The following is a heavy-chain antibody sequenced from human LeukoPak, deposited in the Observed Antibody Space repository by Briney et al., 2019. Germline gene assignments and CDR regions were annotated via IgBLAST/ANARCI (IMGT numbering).Heavy chain of an antibody. CDR2: ISSSSSTI. V-gene: IGHV3-48*01. Sequence: GGSLRLSFAASGFTFSSYSMNWVRQAPGKGLEWVSYISSSSSTIYYADSVKGRFTISRDNAKNSLYLQMNSLRAEDTAVYYCAREPGRGIAAGDAFDIWGQGTMVTVSS. CDR3: AREPGRGIAAGDAFDI. CDR1: GFTFSSYS. J-gene: IGHJ3*02. D-gene: IGHD6-13*01.